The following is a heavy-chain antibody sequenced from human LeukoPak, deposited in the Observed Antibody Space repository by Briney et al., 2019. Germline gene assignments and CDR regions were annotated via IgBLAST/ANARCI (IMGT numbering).Heavy chain of an antibody. D-gene: IGHD3-3*01. CDR2: IIPIFGTV. CDR1: GGTFSSYA. J-gene: IGHJ6*03. CDR3: ARSLFRFLEWSYRSYYYYMDV. Sequence: SVKVSCKASGGTFSSYAISWVRQAPGQGLEWMGGIIPIFGTVNYAQKFQGRVTITADKSTSTAYMELSSLRSEDTAVYFCARSLFRFLEWSYRSYYYYMDVWGKGTTVTISS. V-gene: IGHV1-69*06.